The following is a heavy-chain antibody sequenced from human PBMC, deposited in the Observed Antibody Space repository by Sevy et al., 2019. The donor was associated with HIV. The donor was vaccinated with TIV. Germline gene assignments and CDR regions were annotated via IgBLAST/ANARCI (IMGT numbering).Heavy chain of an antibody. J-gene: IGHJ6*02. CDR1: GFTFSSYA. V-gene: IGHV3-23*01. CDR3: ARVVGALPGYYYGMDV. Sequence: GGSLRLSCAVSGFTFSSYAMSWVRQAPGKGLKWVSALDGSGGSTYSADSVKGRFTISRDNSKNTLYLQMNSLRAEDTAIYFCARVVGALPGYYYGMDVWGQGTTVTVSS. CDR2: LDGSGGST. D-gene: IGHD1-26*01.